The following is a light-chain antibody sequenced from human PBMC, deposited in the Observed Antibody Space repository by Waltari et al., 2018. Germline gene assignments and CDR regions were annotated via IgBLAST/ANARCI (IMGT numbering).Light chain of an antibody. CDR1: QSVGRN. CDR2: GAS. V-gene: IGKV3-15*01. J-gene: IGKJ1*01. CDR3: QQYDSWPRT. Sequence: EIVMTQSPATLSVSPGERATLSCRASQSVGRNLAWYQQKPGQAPRLLLYGASTRATGIPVRCSGSGSGTEFTVTISSLQSEDFAVYYCQQYDSWPRTFGQGTRVEIK.